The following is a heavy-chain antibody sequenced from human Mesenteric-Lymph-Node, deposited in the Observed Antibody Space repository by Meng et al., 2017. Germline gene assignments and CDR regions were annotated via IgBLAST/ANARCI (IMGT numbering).Heavy chain of an antibody. CDR1: GFSLSTSGMC. CDR2: IDWDDDK. CDR3: ARIWFGEFKSGAFDI. V-gene: IGHV2-70*20. J-gene: IGHJ3*02. Sequence: SGPTLVKPTQTLTLTCTFSGFSLSTSGMCVSWVRQPPGKALEWLALIDWDDDKYYSTSLKTRLTISKDTSKNQVVLTMTNMDPVDTATYYCARIWFGEFKSGAFDIWGQGTMVTVSS. D-gene: IGHD3-10*01.